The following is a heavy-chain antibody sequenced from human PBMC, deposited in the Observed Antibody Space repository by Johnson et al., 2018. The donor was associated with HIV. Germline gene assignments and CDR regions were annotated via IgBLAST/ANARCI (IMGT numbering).Heavy chain of an antibody. D-gene: IGHD1-14*01. CDR2: ISYDGSEK. CDR1: GFTFSSYA. CDR3: ARSRQVGTPDAFDI. V-gene: IGHV3-30*14. Sequence: QMQLVESGGGVVQPGRSLRLSCAASGFTFSSYAMHWVRQAPGKGLEWVAVISYDGSEKYFADSGKGRFTISRDNSKHTLYLQMNSLRADDTAVYYCARSRQVGTPDAFDIWGQGTMVTVSS. J-gene: IGHJ3*02.